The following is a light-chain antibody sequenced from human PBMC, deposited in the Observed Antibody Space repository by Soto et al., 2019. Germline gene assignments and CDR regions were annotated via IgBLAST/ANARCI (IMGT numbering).Light chain of an antibody. V-gene: IGKV1-5*01. CDR3: QRYYTYST. J-gene: IGKJ1*01. CDR1: QSISYW. Sequence: DIPMTQSPSTLSASVGDRVTITCRASQSISYWLAWYQQKPGKAPKLLIYDASSLESGVPSRFSGSRSGTEFTLTISSLQPDDFATYHCQRYYTYSTFGQGTKVAIK. CDR2: DAS.